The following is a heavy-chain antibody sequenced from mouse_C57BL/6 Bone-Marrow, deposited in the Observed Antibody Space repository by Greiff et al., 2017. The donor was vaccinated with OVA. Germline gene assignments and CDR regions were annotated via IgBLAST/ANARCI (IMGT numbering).Heavy chain of an antibody. Sequence: QVQLQQPGAELVMPGASVKLSCKASGYTFTSYWMHWVKQRPGQGLEWIGEIDPSDSYTNYNQKFKGKSTLTVDTSSSTAYMQLSSLTSEDSAVYYGAIYYGSSFPYYFDYWGQGTTLTVSS. V-gene: IGHV1-69*01. CDR2: IDPSDSYT. J-gene: IGHJ2*01. CDR3: AIYYGSSFPYYFDY. D-gene: IGHD1-1*01. CDR1: GYTFTSYW.